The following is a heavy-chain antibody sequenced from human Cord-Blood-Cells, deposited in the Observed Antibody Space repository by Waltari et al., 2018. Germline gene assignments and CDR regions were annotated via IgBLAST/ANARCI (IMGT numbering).Heavy chain of an antibody. CDR3: AKDRDYGDYLNWFDP. CDR2: ISGSGGST. J-gene: IGHJ5*02. Sequence: EVQLLESGGGLVQPGGSLRLSCAASGFTFSSYAMSWVRQAPGKGLELVSAISGSGGSTYYADSVKGRFTISRDNSKNTLYLQMNSLRAEDTAVYYCAKDRDYGDYLNWFDPWGQGTLVTVSS. D-gene: IGHD4-17*01. CDR1: GFTFSSYA. V-gene: IGHV3-23*01.